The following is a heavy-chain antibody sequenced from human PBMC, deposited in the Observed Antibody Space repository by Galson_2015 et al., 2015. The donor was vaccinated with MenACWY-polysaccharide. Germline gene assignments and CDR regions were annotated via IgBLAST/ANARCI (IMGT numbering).Heavy chain of an antibody. CDR2: ISSSGSTI. CDR1: GFTFSSYE. V-gene: IGHV3-48*03. CDR3: ARDPRLTEADAFDI. D-gene: IGHD1-20*01. Sequence: SLRLSCAASGFTFSSYEMNWVRQAPGKGLEWVSYISSSGSTIYYADSAKGRFTISRDNAKNSLYLQMNSLRAEDTAVYYCARDPRLTEADAFDIWGQGTMVTVSS. J-gene: IGHJ3*02.